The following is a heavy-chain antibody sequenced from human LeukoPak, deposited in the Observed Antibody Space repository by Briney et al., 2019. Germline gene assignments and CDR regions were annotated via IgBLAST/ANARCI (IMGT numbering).Heavy chain of an antibody. CDR1: GGSISSSSYY. J-gene: IGHJ5*02. CDR3: ARRRVGDGYTNNWFDP. D-gene: IGHD5-24*01. V-gene: IGHV4-39*01. CDR2: IYYSGST. Sequence: PSETLSLTCTVSGGSISSSSYYWGWIRQPPGKGLEWIGSIYYSGSTYYNPSLKSRVTISVDTSKNQFSLKLSSVTAADTAVYYCARRRVGDGYTNNWFDPWGQGTLVTVSS.